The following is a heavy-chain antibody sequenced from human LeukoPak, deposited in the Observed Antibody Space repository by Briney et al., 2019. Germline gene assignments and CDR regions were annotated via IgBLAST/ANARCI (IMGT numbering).Heavy chain of an antibody. CDR3: AAGLGGTGAYFY. CDR1: GFTFGNYW. V-gene: IGHV3-7*01. J-gene: IGHJ4*02. D-gene: IGHD7-27*01. Sequence: GGSLRLSCAASGFTFGNYWMSWVRQPPGKGLEWVANIKDDGSAKRCLDSVRGRFTISRDNDKNSLYLQMNSLRAEDTAVYYCAAGLGGTGAYFYWGQGTLVTVSS. CDR2: IKDDGSAK.